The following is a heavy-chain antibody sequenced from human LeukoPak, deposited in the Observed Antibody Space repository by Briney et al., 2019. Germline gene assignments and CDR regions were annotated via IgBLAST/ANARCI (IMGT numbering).Heavy chain of an antibody. CDR2: TYYSGST. CDR3: ARDLLNEGNHLDY. D-gene: IGHD4-23*01. V-gene: IGHV4-30-4*01. Sequence: TSETLSLTCTVSGGSISSGDYYWSWIRQPPGKGLEWIGYTYYSGSTYYNPSLKSRVTISVDTSKNQFSLKLSSVTAADTAVYYCARDLLNEGNHLDYWGQGTLVTVSS. CDR1: GGSISSGDYY. J-gene: IGHJ4*02.